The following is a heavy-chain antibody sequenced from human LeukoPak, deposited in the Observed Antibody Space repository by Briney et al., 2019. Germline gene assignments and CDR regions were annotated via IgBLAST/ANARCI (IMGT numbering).Heavy chain of an antibody. V-gene: IGHV3-15*01. Sequence: SGGSLRLSCAGSGFHFQYAWMTWVRQAPGKGLEWVGRIKSKSDGETRDYAALVKSRFSISRDDSKNTVYLQMNSLRTDDTAVYYCTSLVGSPTYWGQGTLVAVSS. D-gene: IGHD4-23*01. CDR1: GFHFQYAW. CDR3: TSLVGSPTY. J-gene: IGHJ4*02. CDR2: IKSKSDGETR.